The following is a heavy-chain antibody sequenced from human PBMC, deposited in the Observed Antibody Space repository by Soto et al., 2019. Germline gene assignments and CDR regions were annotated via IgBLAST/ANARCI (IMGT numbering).Heavy chain of an antibody. CDR2: IDWADDK. CDR3: SRAVGGFTYGYPDY. V-gene: IGHV2-70*01. J-gene: IGHJ4*02. Sequence: GSGPTLVNPTQTLTLTCTFSGFSLSTTGMCVSWIRQPPGKALEWLALIDWADDKYYSTSLKTRLTISKDTSKNQVVLTMTNVGPVDTATYFCSRAVGGFTYGYPDYWGQGTLVTVSS. D-gene: IGHD5-18*01. CDR1: GFSLSTTGMC.